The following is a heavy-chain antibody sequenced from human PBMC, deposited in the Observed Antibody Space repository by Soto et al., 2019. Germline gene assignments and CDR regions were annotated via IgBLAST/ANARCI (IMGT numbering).Heavy chain of an antibody. Sequence: QVQVFQSGAEVKKPGSSVRVSCKVSGGTLNSQSITWVRQAPGQGLEWMGGIIPMFGTLTDALKFRGRVTISADTSRSTVYMELGSMSTQDTAVYYWATSLAARRKPDNWLDAWGQGTLVTVSS. D-gene: IGHD6-6*01. CDR1: GGTLNSQS. CDR2: IIPMFGTL. CDR3: ATSLAARRKPDNWLDA. J-gene: IGHJ5*02. V-gene: IGHV1-69*06.